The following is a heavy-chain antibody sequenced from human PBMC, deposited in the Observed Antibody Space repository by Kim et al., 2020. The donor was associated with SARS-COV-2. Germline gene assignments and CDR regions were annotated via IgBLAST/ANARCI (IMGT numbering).Heavy chain of an antibody. CDR2: TYYRSQWYN. CDR3: SREYAYSIGWYPIGGPGSAP. V-gene: IGHV6-1*01. J-gene: IGHJ5*02. Sequence: SQTLSLTCAISGDSVSTNSGAWNWIRQSPSRGLEWLGRTYYRSQWYNEYAESVKNRITIIPDTSKNQFSLQLNSVTPEDTAVYYCSREYAYSIGWYPIGGPGSAPGGQGILVTVPS. CDR1: GDSVSTNSGA. D-gene: IGHD6-19*01.